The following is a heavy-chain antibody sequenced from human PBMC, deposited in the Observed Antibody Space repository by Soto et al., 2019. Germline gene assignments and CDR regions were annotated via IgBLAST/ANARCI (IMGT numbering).Heavy chain of an antibody. J-gene: IGHJ4*02. CDR3: AKGNAVAGNDY. D-gene: IGHD6-19*01. CDR1: GFTFSSYA. V-gene: IGHV3-23*01. Sequence: LRLSCAASGFTFSSYAMSWVRQAPGKGLEWVSAMSGSGGSTYYADSVKGRFTISRDNSKNTLYLQLNSLRAEDTAVYYCAKGNAVAGNDYWGQGTLVTVSS. CDR2: MSGSGGST.